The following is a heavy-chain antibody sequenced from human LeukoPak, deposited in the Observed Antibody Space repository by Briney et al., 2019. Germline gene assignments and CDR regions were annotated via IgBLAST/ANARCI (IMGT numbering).Heavy chain of an antibody. CDR2: ISSSSSYI. J-gene: IGHJ3*02. D-gene: IGHD3-22*01. CDR1: GFTFSSYS. CDR3: ARDIPYDSSGYDAFDI. V-gene: IGHV3-21*01. Sequence: GGSLRLCCSASGFTFSSYSMNWVRQAPGKGLEWVSSISSSSSYIYYADSVKGRFTISRDNAKNSLYLQMNSLRAEDTAVYYCARDIPYDSSGYDAFDIWGQGTMVTVSS.